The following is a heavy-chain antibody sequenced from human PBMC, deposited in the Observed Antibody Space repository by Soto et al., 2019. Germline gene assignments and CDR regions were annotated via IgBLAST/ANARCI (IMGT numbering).Heavy chain of an antibody. CDR2: ISAYNGNT. V-gene: IGHV1-18*01. CDR3: ARVAWATVTQYYFDY. D-gene: IGHD4-17*01. Sequence: QVQLVQSGAEVKKPGASVKVSCKASGYTFTSYGISWVRQAPGQGLEWMGWISAYNGNTNYAQQLQGKVTMTTDTSTSTAYMELRSLRSDDTAVYYCARVAWATVTQYYFDYWGQGTLVTVSS. J-gene: IGHJ4*02. CDR1: GYTFTSYG.